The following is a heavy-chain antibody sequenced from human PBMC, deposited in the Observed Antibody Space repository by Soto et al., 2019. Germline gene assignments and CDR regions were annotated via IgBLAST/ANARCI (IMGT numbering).Heavy chain of an antibody. J-gene: IGHJ4*02. CDR3: ARDTPRGYSYGSFDY. D-gene: IGHD5-18*01. V-gene: IGHV4-31*03. CDR2: IYYSGST. Sequence: SETLSLTCTVSGGSISSGGYYWSWIRQHPGKGLEWIGYIYYSGSTYYNPSLKSRVTISVDTSKNQFSLKLSSVTAADTAVYYCARDTPRGYSYGSFDYWGQGTLVTVSS. CDR1: GGSISSGGYY.